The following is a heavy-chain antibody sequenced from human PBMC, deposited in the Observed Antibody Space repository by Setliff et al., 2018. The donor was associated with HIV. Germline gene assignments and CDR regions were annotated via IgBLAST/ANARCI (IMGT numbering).Heavy chain of an antibody. V-gene: IGHV1-2*06. Sequence: ASVKVSCKASGYTFTGYYMHWVRQAPGRGLEWMGRINPNSGGTNYAQKFQGRVTMTRDTSISTAYMELSRLRSDDTAVYYCARDGPAPLTTVVTPGDYWGQGTLVTVSS. D-gene: IGHD4-17*01. CDR3: ARDGPAPLTTVVTPGDY. CDR2: INPNSGGT. J-gene: IGHJ4*02. CDR1: GYTFTGYY.